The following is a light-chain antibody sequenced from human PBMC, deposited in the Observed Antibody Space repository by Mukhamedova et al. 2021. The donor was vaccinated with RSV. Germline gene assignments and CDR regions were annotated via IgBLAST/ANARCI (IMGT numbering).Light chain of an antibody. J-gene: IGLJ1*01. CDR3: SSYAGSNNYV. V-gene: IGLV2-8*01. CDR2: EVS. CDR1: SSDVGGYNY. Sequence: GTSSDVGGYNYVSWYQQHPGKAPKLMIYEVSKRPSGVPDRFSGSKSGNTASLTVSGLQAEDESDYYCSSYAGSNNYVFGTGTKVTV.